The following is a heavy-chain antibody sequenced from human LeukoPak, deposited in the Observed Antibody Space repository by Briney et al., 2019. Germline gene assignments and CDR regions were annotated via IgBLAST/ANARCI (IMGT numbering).Heavy chain of an antibody. CDR3: ASTGTRLYYYYYGMDV. CDR2: IVVGSGNT. Sequence: GTSVKVSCKASGFTFTSSAMQWVRQARGQRLEWRGWIVVGSGNTNYAQKFQERVTITRDMSTSTAYMELSSLRSEDTAVYYCASTGTRLYYYYYGMDVWGQGTTVTVSS. V-gene: IGHV1-58*02. J-gene: IGHJ6*02. D-gene: IGHD3-9*01. CDR1: GFTFTSSA.